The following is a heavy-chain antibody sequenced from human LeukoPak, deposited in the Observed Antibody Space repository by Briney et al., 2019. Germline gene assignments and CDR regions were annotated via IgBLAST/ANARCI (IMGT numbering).Heavy chain of an antibody. Sequence: GGSLRLSCAASGFTFDDYAMHWVRQAPGKGLEWVSGISWNSGSIGYADSVKGRFTISRDNAKNSLYLQMNSLRAEDTALYYCAKSGRLYGDYVGLDYWGQGTLVTVSS. CDR2: ISWNSGSI. CDR1: GFTFDDYA. D-gene: IGHD4-17*01. CDR3: AKSGRLYGDYVGLDY. V-gene: IGHV3-9*01. J-gene: IGHJ4*02.